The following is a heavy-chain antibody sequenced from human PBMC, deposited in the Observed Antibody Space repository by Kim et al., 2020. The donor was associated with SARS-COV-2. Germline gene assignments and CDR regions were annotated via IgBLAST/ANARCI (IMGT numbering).Heavy chain of an antibody. D-gene: IGHD3-3*01. V-gene: IGHV3-49*03. CDR2: IRSKAYGGTT. CDR1: GFTFGDYA. J-gene: IGHJ5*02. CDR3: TRTHTTYDFWSGYPNWFDP. Sequence: GGSLRLSCTASGFTFGDYAMSWFRQAPGKGLEWVGFIRSKAYGGTTEYAASVKGRFTISRDDSKSIAYLQMNSLKTEDTAVYYCTRTHTTYDFWSGYPNWFDPWGQGTLVTVSS.